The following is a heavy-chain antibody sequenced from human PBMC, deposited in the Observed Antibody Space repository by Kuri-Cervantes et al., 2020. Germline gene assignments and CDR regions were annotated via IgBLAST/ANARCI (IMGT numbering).Heavy chain of an antibody. CDR3: ARDPSSGWQPLDY. CDR2: IYSGGST. D-gene: IGHD6-19*01. V-gene: IGHV3-53*01. CDR1: GFTVSSNY. J-gene: IGHJ4*02. Sequence: GESLKISCAASGFTVSSNYMSWVRQAPGKGLEWVSVIYSGGSTYYADSVKGRFTISRDNSKNTLYLQMNSLRAEDTAVYYCARDPSSGWQPLDYWGQGTLVTVSS.